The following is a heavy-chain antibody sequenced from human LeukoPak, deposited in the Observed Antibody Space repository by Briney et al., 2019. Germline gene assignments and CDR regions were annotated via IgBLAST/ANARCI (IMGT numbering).Heavy chain of an antibody. V-gene: IGHV3-74*01. Sequence: GGPLRLSCAASGFTFSSYWRHWFRQAPGKGLVWFPRINSDGSSTIYADSVKGRLTISRDNAKNTLYLQINSLRAEDTAVYYCAATFYDSSAYDAFDIWGQGTMVTVSS. CDR3: AATFYDSSAYDAFDI. CDR1: GFTFSSYW. D-gene: IGHD3-22*01. CDR2: INSDGSST. J-gene: IGHJ3*02.